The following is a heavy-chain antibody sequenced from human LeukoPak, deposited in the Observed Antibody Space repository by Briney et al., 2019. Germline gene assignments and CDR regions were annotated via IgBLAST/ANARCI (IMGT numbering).Heavy chain of an antibody. V-gene: IGHV4-38-2*01. CDR3: ARPRLSYDFWSGYIY. CDR2: IYHSGST. CDR1: GYSISSGYY. J-gene: IGHJ4*02. Sequence: SETLSLTCAVSGYSISSGYYWGWIRQPPGKGLEWIGSIYHSGSTYYNPSLKSRVTISVDTSKNQFSLKLSSVTAADTAVYYCARPRLSYDFWSGYIYWGQGILVTVSS. D-gene: IGHD3-3*01.